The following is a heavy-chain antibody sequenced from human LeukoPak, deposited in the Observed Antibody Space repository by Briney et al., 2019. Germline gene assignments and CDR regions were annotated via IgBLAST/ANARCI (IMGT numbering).Heavy chain of an antibody. CDR2: IKQDGREK. D-gene: IGHD3-22*01. J-gene: IGHJ4*02. CDR1: GFSFSSYW. V-gene: IGHV3-7*01. Sequence: GGSLRLSCAASGFSFSSYWMSWVRQAPGKGLEWVANIKQDGREKYYVDSVKGRFTISRDNAKNSLYLQMNSLRAEDTAVYYGARGGGGYYDSSGYYYYWGQGILVTVSS. CDR3: ARGGGGYYDSSGYYYY.